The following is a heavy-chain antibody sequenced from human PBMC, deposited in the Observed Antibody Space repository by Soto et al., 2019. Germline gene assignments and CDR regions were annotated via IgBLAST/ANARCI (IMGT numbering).Heavy chain of an antibody. J-gene: IGHJ4*02. V-gene: IGHV3-30*18. CDR1: GFTFTTYG. CDR3: AKDRGYCSSSICFNIPDFDY. D-gene: IGHD2-2*01. CDR2: ISYDGSNK. Sequence: GGSLRLSCAASGFTFTTYGMNWVRQAPGKGLEWVAVISYDGSNKLYADSVRGRFAISRDNSKNTLYLQMDSLRPEDTAVYYCAKDRGYCSSSICFNIPDFDYWGQGAPVTVSS.